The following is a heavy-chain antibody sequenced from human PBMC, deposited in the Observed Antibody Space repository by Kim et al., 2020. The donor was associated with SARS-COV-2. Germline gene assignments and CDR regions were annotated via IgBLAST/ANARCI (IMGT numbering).Heavy chain of an antibody. CDR2: ISYDGRNK. D-gene: IGHD2-15*01. CDR1: GFTFNSYG. Sequence: GGSLRLSCAASGFTFNSYGMHWVRQAPGRGLEWVAVISYDGRNKYEADSVKGRFTISRDNSRNTLSLQMNSLRAEDTAVYFCAKDAPPGWCSGGSCYSSYYYYTMDVWGHGTTVTVSS. J-gene: IGHJ6*02. CDR3: AKDAPPGWCSGGSCYSSYYYYTMDV. V-gene: IGHV3-30*18.